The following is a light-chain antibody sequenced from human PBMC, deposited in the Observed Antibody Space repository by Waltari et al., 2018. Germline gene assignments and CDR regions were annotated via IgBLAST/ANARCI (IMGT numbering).Light chain of an antibody. V-gene: IGLV1-40*01. CDR3: QSYDSSFV. CDR1: SSNIGAGYD. Sequence: QSVLTQPPSVSGAPGQRVTISCPGSSSNIGAGYDVHWYQQLPGTAPKLLIYGNSNRPSGVPDRFSGSKSGTSASLAITGLQAEDEADYYCQSYDSSFVFGGGTKLTVL. CDR2: GNS. J-gene: IGLJ2*01.